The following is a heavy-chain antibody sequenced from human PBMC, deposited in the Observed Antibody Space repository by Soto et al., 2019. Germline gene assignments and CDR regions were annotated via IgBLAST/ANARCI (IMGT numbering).Heavy chain of an antibody. Sequence: EVHLVESGGGLVKPGGSLRLSCAVSGFTFSSCTMNWVRQAPGKGLEWVSSISPSTSNIYYADSVKGRFTISRDNAKNSLFLQMISLRAEDTAVYYCSGCSGGACHQNYGMDVWGQGTTVTVSS. V-gene: IGHV3-21*01. CDR1: GFTFSSCT. J-gene: IGHJ6*02. CDR2: ISPSTSNI. D-gene: IGHD2-15*01. CDR3: SGCSGGACHQNYGMDV.